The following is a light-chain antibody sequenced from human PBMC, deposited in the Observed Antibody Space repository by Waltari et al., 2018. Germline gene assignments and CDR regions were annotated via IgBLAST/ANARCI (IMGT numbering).Light chain of an antibody. CDR3: NSRDSSGNHVV. Sequence: SSELTQDPAVSVALGQTVRSTCQGDSLRSYHASWYQQKPGQAPVLVIYGKNNRPSGIPDRFSGSSSGNTASLTITGAQAEDEADYYCNSRDSSGNHVVFGGGTKLTVL. CDR2: GKN. CDR1: SLRSYH. V-gene: IGLV3-19*01. J-gene: IGLJ2*01.